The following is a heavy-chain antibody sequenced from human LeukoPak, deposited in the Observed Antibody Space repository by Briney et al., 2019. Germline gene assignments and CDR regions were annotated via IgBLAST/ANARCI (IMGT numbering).Heavy chain of an antibody. CDR3: AKQVWFGELLYYYFDY. CDR1: GFTFSSYA. D-gene: IGHD3-10*01. V-gene: IGHV3-23*01. J-gene: IGHJ4*02. Sequence: GGSLRLSCAASGFTFSSYAMSWVRQAPGKGLEWVSAISGSGGSTYYADSVKGRFTISRDNSKNTLYLQMNSLRAEDTAVYYCAKQVWFGELLYYYFDYWGQGTLVTVSS. CDR2: ISGSGGST.